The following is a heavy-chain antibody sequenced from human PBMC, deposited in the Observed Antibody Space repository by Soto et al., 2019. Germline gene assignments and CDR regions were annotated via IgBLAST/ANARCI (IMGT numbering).Heavy chain of an antibody. D-gene: IGHD6-6*01. V-gene: IGHV3-23*01. CDR2: IGGSGDRR. CDR3: AKDRSTYSSSSVDY. Sequence: EVQLLESGGGLVQPGGSLGLSCAASGFTFSSYAMNWVRQAPGKGREWVSGIGGSGDRRNYADTVKGRFTISRDNSKNTLYLQMSSLRAEDTAVYYCAKDRSTYSSSSVDYWGQGTLVTVSS. J-gene: IGHJ4*02. CDR1: GFTFSSYA.